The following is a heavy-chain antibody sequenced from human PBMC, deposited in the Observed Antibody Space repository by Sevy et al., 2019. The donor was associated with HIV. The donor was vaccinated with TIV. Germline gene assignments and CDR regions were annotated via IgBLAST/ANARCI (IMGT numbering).Heavy chain of an antibody. J-gene: IGHJ4*02. D-gene: IGHD2-15*01. CDR3: ARVVYCHSRDNCHTPIDY. CDR1: GFTFNKYW. CDR2: INTDGSTT. V-gene: IGHV3-74*01. Sequence: GGSLRLSCAASGFTFNKYWMHWVRQDPGKGLVWVSRINTDGSTTGYADSVKGRFTIFRDNAKNTLYLQMNSLRVEDTAVYYCARVVYCHSRDNCHTPIDYWGQGTLVTVSS.